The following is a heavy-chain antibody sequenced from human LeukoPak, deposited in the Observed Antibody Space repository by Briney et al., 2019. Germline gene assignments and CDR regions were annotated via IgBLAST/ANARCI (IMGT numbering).Heavy chain of an antibody. V-gene: IGHV4-34*01. D-gene: IGHD3-3*01. CDR1: DGSFSGCY. J-gene: IGHJ4*02. CDR2: INHSGST. Sequence: SETLSLTCGVYDGSFSGCYWSWIRQPPGKGLEWIGEINHSGSTNYNPSLKSRVTISLDTSKSQFSLKVRYVTAADTAVYYCARGLNDSWTGENYWGQGTLVTVSS. CDR3: ARGLNDSWTGENY.